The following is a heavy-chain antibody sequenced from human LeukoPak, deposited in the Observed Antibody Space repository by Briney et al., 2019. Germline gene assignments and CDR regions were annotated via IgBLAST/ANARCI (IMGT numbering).Heavy chain of an antibody. CDR3: ARDLFTVTHDY. CDR1: GFTVSSNY. CDR2: IYSGGST. D-gene: IGHD4-17*01. Sequence: GGSLRLSCAASGFTVSSNYMSWVRQAPGKGLEWVSIIYSGGSTYYPSSLNRRFTISTHTSNNTVYLQINSLRAEDTAVYYCARDLFTVTHDYWGQGTLVTVSS. V-gene: IGHV3-53*01. J-gene: IGHJ4*02.